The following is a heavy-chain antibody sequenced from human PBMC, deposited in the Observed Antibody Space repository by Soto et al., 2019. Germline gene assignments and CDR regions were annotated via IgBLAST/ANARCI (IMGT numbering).Heavy chain of an antibody. J-gene: IGHJ6*02. V-gene: IGHV1-69*04. D-gene: IGHD3-10*01. CDR3: ARDFQLDYGSGSYYKRPSSDYYYYYGMDV. CDR2: IIPILGIA. CDR1: GGTFSSYT. Sequence: SVKVSCKASGGTFSSYTISWVRQAPGQGLEWMGRIIPILGIANYAQKFQGRVTITADKSTSTAYMELSSLRSEDTAVYYCARDFQLDYGSGSYYKRPSSDYYYYYGMDVWGQGTTVTVSS.